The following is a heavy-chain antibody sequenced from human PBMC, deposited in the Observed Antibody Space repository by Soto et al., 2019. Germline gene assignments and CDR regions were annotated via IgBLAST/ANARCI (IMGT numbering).Heavy chain of an antibody. Sequence: ASVKVSCKASGYTFTSYGISCVRQAPGQGLEWMGWISAYNGNTNYAQKLQGRVTMTTDTSTSTAYMELRSLRSDDTAVYYCARAVKYYDFWSGYYYFDYWGQGTLVTVSS. CDR1: GYTFTSYG. D-gene: IGHD3-3*01. CDR3: ARAVKYYDFWSGYYYFDY. CDR2: ISAYNGNT. V-gene: IGHV1-18*01. J-gene: IGHJ4*02.